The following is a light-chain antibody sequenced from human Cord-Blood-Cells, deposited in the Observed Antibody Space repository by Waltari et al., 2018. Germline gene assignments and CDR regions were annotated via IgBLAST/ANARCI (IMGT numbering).Light chain of an antibody. CDR2: GSS. Sequence: EIVMTQSPATLSVSPGERDTLSCSASQSVSSNLAWYQQKPGQAPRLLIYGSSTRATGIPARFSGSGSGTEFTLTISSLQSEDFAVYYCQQYNNWPPMYTFGQGTKLEIK. J-gene: IGKJ2*01. CDR1: QSVSSN. V-gene: IGKV3-15*01. CDR3: QQYNNWPPMYT.